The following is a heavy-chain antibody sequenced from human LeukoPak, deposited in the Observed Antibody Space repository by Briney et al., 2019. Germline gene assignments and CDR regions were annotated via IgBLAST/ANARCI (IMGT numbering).Heavy chain of an antibody. J-gene: IGHJ1*01. D-gene: IGHD3-22*01. V-gene: IGHV4-39*07. CDR2: VFFSGST. CDR1: GGSINSNGFF. Sequence: PSETLCLTCTVSGGSINSNGFFWGWIRQPPGKGLEWIGSVFFSGSTYKNPSLKSRVTISLDTSKNQFSLRLTSVTAADTAVYYCPRDWSSTYYPRGYFQHWGQGTLVTVSS. CDR3: PRDWSSTYYPRGYFQH.